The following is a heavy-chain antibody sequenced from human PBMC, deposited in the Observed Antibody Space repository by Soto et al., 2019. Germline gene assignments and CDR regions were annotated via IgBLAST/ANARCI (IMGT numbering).Heavy chain of an antibody. CDR1: GGSFSGYY. Sequence: SETLSLTCAVYGGSFSGYYWSWIRQPPGKGLEWIGEINHSGSTNYNPSLKSRVTISVDTSKNQFSLKLSSVTAADTAVYYCARGPMYYDFWSGYYKSGYYYYGMDVWGQGTTVTVSS. CDR2: INHSGST. CDR3: ARGPMYYDFWSGYYKSGYYYYGMDV. D-gene: IGHD3-3*01. V-gene: IGHV4-34*01. J-gene: IGHJ6*02.